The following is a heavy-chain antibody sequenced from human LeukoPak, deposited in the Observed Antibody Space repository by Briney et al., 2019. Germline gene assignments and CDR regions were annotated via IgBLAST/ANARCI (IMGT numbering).Heavy chain of an antibody. CDR3: AQNGYGSLTYFDS. D-gene: IGHD3-10*01. CDR1: GYTFTSYY. V-gene: IGHV1-46*01. J-gene: IGHJ4*02. Sequence: ASVKVSCKASGYTFTSYYMHWVRQAPGQGLEWMGIINPSGGSSTYAQKFQGRVTMTRDMSTSTVYMELSSLRSEDTAVYYCAQNGYGSLTYFDSWGQGTLVTVSS. CDR2: INPSGGSS.